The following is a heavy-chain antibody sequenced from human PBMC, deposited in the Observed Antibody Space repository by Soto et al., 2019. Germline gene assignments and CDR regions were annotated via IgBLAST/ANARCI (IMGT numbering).Heavy chain of an antibody. J-gene: IGHJ5*02. CDR3: VRNALGWFVP. D-gene: IGHD7-27*01. Sequence: DVQLLESGGGLVQPEGSLRLSCAASGFTFSSYAMGWVRQGPGKGLEWVAVVSIGGSTHYADSVRGRFTISRDNSKNTLSLQMNSLTAEDTAVYFCVRNALGWFVPWGQGTLVTVSS. V-gene: IGHV3-23*01. CDR1: GFTFSSYA. CDR2: VSIGGST.